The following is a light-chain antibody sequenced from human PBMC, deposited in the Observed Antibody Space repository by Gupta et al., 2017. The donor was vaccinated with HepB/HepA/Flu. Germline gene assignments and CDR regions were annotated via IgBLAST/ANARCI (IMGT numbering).Light chain of an antibody. Sequence: QSVLTQPPSASGTPGQRVTISCSGSTSNIGTNYLYWYQHLPGAAPKLLISKNTQRPSGVPDRVSGSKSGTSASLAISGLRSDDEAEYYCAAWDDSLSGWVFGGGTKLTVL. CDR3: AAWDDSLSGWV. CDR1: TSNIGTNY. V-gene: IGLV1-47*01. CDR2: KNT. J-gene: IGLJ3*02.